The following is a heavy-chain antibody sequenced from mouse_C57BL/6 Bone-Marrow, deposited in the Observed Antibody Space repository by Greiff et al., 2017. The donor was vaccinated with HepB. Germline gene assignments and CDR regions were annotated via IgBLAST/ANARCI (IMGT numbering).Heavy chain of an antibody. J-gene: IGHJ1*03. CDR3: AKGLQNRRTVVERWYFDV. CDR1: GYTFTSYW. Sequence: QVQLKQPGAELVMPGASVKLSCKASGYTFTSYWMHWVQQTPGQGLEWIGEIDPSDSYTNYNQKFKGKSTLTVDKSSSTAYMQLSSLTSEDSAVYDCAKGLQNRRTVVERWYFDVGGTGTTVTVSA. CDR2: IDPSDSYT. V-gene: IGHV1-69*01. D-gene: IGHD1-1*01.